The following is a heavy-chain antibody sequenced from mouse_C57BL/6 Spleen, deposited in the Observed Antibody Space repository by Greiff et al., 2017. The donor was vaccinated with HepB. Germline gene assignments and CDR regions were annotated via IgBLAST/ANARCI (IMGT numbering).Heavy chain of an antibody. V-gene: IGHV14-2*01. CDR2: IDPEDGET. CDR1: GFNIKDYY. CDR3: AREGGSSRSFDY. D-gene: IGHD1-1*01. Sequence: EVHLVESGAELVKPGASVKLSCTASGFNIKDYYMHWVKQRTEQGLEGIGRIDPEDGETKYAPKFQGQATITSDTSSNTAYLQLSSLTSEDTAVYYCAREGGSSRSFDYWGQGTTLTVSS. J-gene: IGHJ2*01.